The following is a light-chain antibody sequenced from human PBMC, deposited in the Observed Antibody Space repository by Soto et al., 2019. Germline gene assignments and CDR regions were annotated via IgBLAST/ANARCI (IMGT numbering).Light chain of an antibody. V-gene: IGKV3-11*01. J-gene: IGKJ4*01. CDR2: DAS. Sequence: EIVLTQSPATLSLSPGERATLSCRASRGIDTYLAWYQQKRGQAPRLLIYDASNRTTGIPARFSGGGSGTDFTLSISRLETDDFAVYYCQQRSSWPLPFGGGTKVEIK. CDR1: RGIDTY. CDR3: QQRSSWPLP.